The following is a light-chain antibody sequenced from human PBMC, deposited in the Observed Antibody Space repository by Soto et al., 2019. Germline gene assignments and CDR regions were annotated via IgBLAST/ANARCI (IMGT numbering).Light chain of an antibody. J-gene: IGLJ3*02. CDR3: QSYNNTNHGV. CDR1: GGSVASNY. V-gene: IGLV6-57*02. CDR2: EDN. Sequence: NFMLTQPHSVSGSPGKTVTISCTGSGGSVASNYVLWYQQRPGSAPTTVIYEDNQRPSGVPDRFSGSIDISSNSASLTISGLKTEDEADYYCQSYNNTNHGVFGGGTKLTVL.